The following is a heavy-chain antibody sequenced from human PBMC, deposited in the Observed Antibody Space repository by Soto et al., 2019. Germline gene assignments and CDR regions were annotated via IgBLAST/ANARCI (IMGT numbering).Heavy chain of an antibody. CDR2: INPSGGST. V-gene: IGHV1-46*01. D-gene: IGHD3-22*01. Sequence: ASVKVSCKASGYTFTSYYMHWVRQAPGQGLEWMGMINPSGGSTSSAQKFQGRVTMTRDTSTSTVYMELSSLRSEDTAVYYCARDVSMIVVVPTRTFDYWGQGTLVTVSS. CDR3: ARDVSMIVVVPTRTFDY. CDR1: GYTFTSYY. J-gene: IGHJ4*02.